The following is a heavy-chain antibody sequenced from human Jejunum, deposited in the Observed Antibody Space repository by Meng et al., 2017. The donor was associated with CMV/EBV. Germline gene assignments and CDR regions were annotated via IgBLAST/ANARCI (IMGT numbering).Heavy chain of an antibody. CDR3: GRDAIDY. CDR1: GFTFSSYW. CDR2: IKDDGSEK. V-gene: IGHV3-7*04. J-gene: IGHJ4*02. Sequence: VPLVGAGGGFVQPGGSLRLSCATSGFTFSSYWMSWVRQSPGKGLEWVANIKDDGSEKYYVDSVKGRFTISRDNAKNSLYLQMNSLRADDTAVYYCGRDAIDYWGQGTLVTVSS.